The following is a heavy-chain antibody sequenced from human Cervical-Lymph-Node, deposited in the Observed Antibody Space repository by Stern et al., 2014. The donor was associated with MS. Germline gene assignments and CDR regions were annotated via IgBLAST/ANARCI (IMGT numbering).Heavy chain of an antibody. CDR1: GFTFSSYW. D-gene: IGHD3-22*01. J-gene: IGHJ4*02. Sequence: VQLVESGGGLVQPGGSLRLSCAASGFTFSSYWMSWVRQAPGKGLEWGANIKQDGSEKYYVDSVKGRFTISRDNAKNSLYLQMNSLRAEDTAVYYCARDLVYDSVDYWGQGTLVTVSS. CDR3: ARDLVYDSVDY. CDR2: IKQDGSEK. V-gene: IGHV3-7*03.